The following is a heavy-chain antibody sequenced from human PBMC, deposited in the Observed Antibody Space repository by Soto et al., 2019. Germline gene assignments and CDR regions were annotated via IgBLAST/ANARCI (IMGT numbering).Heavy chain of an antibody. CDR3: ARSVWVNDVLFDF. V-gene: IGHV3-30-3*01. D-gene: IGHD1-26*01. CDR1: GFTFSSYA. CDR2: ISYDGSNK. Sequence: GGSLRLSCAASGFTFSSYAMHWVRQAPGKGLEWVAVISYDGSNKYYADSVKGRFTISRDNSKNTLYLQMNSLRAEDTAVYYFARSVWVNDVLFDFWGQGTLVTGSS. J-gene: IGHJ5*01.